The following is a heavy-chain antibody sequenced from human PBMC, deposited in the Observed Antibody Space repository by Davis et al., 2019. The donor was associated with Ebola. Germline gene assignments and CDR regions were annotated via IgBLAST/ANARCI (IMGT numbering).Heavy chain of an antibody. CDR1: GGSVSSGSYY. V-gene: IGHV4-61*01. CDR3: ARGEVRYCSSTSCYNYGMDV. CDR2: IYYTGST. Sequence: MPSETLSLTCTVSGGSVSSGSYYWSWIRQPPGKGLEWIGYIYYTGSTNYNPSLKSRVTISADTTKNQFSLKLSSVTAADTAVYYCARGEVRYCSSTSCYNYGMDVWGQGTTVTVSS. J-gene: IGHJ6*02. D-gene: IGHD2-2*02.